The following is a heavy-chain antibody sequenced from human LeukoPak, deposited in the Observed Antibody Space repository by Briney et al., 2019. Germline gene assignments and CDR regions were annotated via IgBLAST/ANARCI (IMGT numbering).Heavy chain of an antibody. CDR2: INPNSGGT. Sequence: GASVKVSCKASGYTFTGYYMHWVRQAPGQGLEWMGWINPNSGGTNYAQKFQGRVTMTRDTSISTAYMELSRLRSDDTAVYYCARRTQDESSGYYYYYYYMDVWGKGTTVTVSS. V-gene: IGHV1-2*02. J-gene: IGHJ6*03. CDR1: GYTFTGYY. CDR3: ARRTQDESSGYYYYYYYMDV. D-gene: IGHD3-22*01.